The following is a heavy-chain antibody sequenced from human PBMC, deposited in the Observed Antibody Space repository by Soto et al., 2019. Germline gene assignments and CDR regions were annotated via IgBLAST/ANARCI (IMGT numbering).Heavy chain of an antibody. CDR3: AKDQRDSSSSEPFDY. CDR2: ISGSRGST. D-gene: IGHD6-6*01. CDR1: GFAFSNYA. J-gene: IGHJ4*02. V-gene: IGHV3-23*01. Sequence: GGSLRLSCGASGFAFSNYAMSWVRQAPGKGLEWVSAISGSRGSTYYAYSVKGRFTISRDNSKNTLYLQMNSLRAEDTAVYYCAKDQRDSSSSEPFDYWGQGTLVTVSS.